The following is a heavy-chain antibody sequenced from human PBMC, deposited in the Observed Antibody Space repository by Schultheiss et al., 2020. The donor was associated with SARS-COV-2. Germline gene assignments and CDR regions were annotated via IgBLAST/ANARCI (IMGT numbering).Heavy chain of an antibody. V-gene: IGHV3-23*01. J-gene: IGHJ6*02. CDR1: GFTFSGYA. D-gene: IGHD2/OR15-2a*01. Sequence: GESLKISCAASGFTFSGYALSWVRQAPGRGLEWVSGISGRGSDTDYTDSVKGRFTISRDNAKDSLYLQLNSLRAEDTAVYYCARDNTYFGPMDVWGQGTTVTVSS. CDR3: ARDNTYFGPMDV. CDR2: ISGRGSDT.